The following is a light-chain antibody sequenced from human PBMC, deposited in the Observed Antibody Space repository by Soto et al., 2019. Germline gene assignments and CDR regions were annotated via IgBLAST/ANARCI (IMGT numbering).Light chain of an antibody. CDR2: DDS. CDR3: QVWESSSDYV. Sequence: SYELTQPPSVSVAPGQTARITCGGNNIGYKSVHWYRQKPGQAPVLVVYDDSDRPSGIPGRFSGSNSGNTATLTISRVEAGDEADYYCQVWESSSDYVFGTGTKVTVL. CDR1: NIGYKS. J-gene: IGLJ1*01. V-gene: IGLV3-21*02.